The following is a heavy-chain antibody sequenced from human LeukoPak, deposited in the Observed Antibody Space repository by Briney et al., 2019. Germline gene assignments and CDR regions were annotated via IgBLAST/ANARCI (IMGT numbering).Heavy chain of an antibody. Sequence: PGGSLRLSCAASGFTFSSYSMNWVRQAPGKGLEWVSSISGSGTYIYYVDSVQGRFTISRDNSKNTLYLQMNSLRAEDTAVYYCAREVIYYGSGSYVEYYYGMDVWGQGTTVTVSS. CDR2: ISGSGTYI. D-gene: IGHD3-10*01. CDR1: GFTFSSYS. J-gene: IGHJ6*02. V-gene: IGHV3-21*01. CDR3: AREVIYYGSGSYVEYYYGMDV.